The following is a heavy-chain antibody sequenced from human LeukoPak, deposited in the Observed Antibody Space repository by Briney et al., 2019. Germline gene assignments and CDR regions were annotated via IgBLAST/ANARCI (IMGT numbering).Heavy chain of an antibody. CDR3: TTLPWFDP. V-gene: IGHV1-24*01. CDR2: FDPEDGER. CDR1: GYTLTEFS. Sequence: ASVKVSCNVSGYTLTEFSMHWVRQAPGKGLGWMGGFDPEDGERLYAQKFQGRVTMTEDRSTGTAYMELSSLRSEDTAVYYCTTLPWFDPWGQGTLVTVSS. J-gene: IGHJ5*02.